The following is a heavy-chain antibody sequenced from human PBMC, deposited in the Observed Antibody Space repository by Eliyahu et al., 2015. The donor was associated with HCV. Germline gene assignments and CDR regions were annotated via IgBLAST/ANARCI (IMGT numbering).Heavy chain of an antibody. Sequence: EVQLVESGGGLVKPGGSLRLSCAASGFPFSSYSMNWVRQAPGKGLEWVSSISSSSSYIYYADSVKGRFTISRDNAKNSLYLQMNSLRAEDTAVYYCARAPQIVVVPAAIGDYWGQGTLVTVSS. CDR1: GFPFSSYS. V-gene: IGHV3-21*01. CDR3: ARAPQIVVVPAAIGDY. CDR2: ISSSSSYI. J-gene: IGHJ4*02. D-gene: IGHD2-2*01.